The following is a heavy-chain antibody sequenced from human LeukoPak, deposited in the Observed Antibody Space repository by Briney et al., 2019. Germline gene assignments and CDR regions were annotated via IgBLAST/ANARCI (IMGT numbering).Heavy chain of an antibody. D-gene: IGHD2-15*01. Sequence: NPGGSLRLSCAASGFTFSSYTMNWVRQAPGKGLEWVSSISSSSSYIYYPDSVKGRLTISRDNAKNSLYLQMNSLRAEDTAVYYCARDPTPRYCSGGSCYTHYGMDVWGQGTTVTVSS. CDR3: ARDPTPRYCSGGSCYTHYGMDV. J-gene: IGHJ6*02. CDR1: GFTFSSYT. CDR2: ISSSSSYI. V-gene: IGHV3-21*01.